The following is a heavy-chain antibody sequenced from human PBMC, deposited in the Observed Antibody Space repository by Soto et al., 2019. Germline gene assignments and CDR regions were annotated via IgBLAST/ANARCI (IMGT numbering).Heavy chain of an antibody. CDR3: ATPLRALWFGELRY. CDR2: ISAYNGNT. D-gene: IGHD3-10*01. Sequence: ASVKVSCKASGYTFTSYGISWVRQAPGQGLEWMGWISAYNGNTNYAQKLQGRVTMTTDTSTSTAYMELRSLRSDDTAVYYCATPLRALWFGELRYWGQGTLVTVSS. J-gene: IGHJ4*02. V-gene: IGHV1-18*01. CDR1: GYTFTSYG.